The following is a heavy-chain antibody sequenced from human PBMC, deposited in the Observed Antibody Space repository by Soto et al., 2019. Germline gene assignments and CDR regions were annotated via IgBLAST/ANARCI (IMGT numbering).Heavy chain of an antibody. Sequence: EVQLVESGGGLVQPGGSLRLSCAASGFTFSSYEMNWVRQAPGKGLEWVSDISSSGSTIYYADSVKGRFTISRDNAKNSLYLQMNSLGAEEKAVYYCARDCRDFWSGLNGGQFDYWGQGTLVTVSS. CDR2: ISSSGSTI. V-gene: IGHV3-48*03. CDR3: ARDCRDFWSGLNGGQFDY. J-gene: IGHJ4*02. CDR1: GFTFSSYE. D-gene: IGHD3-3*01.